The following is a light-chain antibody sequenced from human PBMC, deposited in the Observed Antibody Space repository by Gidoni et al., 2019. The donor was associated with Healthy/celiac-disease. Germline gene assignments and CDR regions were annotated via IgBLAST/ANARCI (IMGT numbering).Light chain of an antibody. Sequence: EIVLTPSPGTLSLSPGERATLSCRASQSVSSSYLAWYQQKPGQAPRLLIYGASSRATGIPDRFSGSGSGTDFTLTISRLEPEDFAVYYCQQYGSSPQSMYTFXQXTKLEIK. J-gene: IGKJ2*01. CDR3: QQYGSSPQSMYT. V-gene: IGKV3-20*01. CDR1: QSVSSSY. CDR2: GAS.